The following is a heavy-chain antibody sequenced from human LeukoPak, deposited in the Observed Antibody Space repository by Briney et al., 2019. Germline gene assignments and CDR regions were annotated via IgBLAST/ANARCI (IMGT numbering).Heavy chain of an antibody. J-gene: IGHJ5*02. CDR2: IIPIFGAA. CDR1: GGTFSSYA. CDR3: AGLDRYCSSTSCFP. V-gene: IGHV1-69*13. Sequence: SVKVSCKASGGTFSSYAISWVRQAPGQGLEWMGGIIPIFGAANYAQKFQGRVTITADESTSTAYMELSSLRSEDTAVYYCAGLDRYCSSTSCFPWGQGTLVTVSS. D-gene: IGHD2-2*01.